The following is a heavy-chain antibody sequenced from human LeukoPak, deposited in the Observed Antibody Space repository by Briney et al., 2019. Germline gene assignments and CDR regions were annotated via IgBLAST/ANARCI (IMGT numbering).Heavy chain of an antibody. V-gene: IGHV4-39*01. J-gene: IGHJ6*03. Sequence: SETLSLTCSVSGDSTSTRSYYWGWIRQPPGKGLEWIGSIFHTGTPYYNVSLTGRVTVLVYASKSQFSLKLTSVTAADTAVYYCVRHLYSSGSPNYFMDVWGKGMTVTVSS. CDR3: VRHLYSSGSPNYFMDV. D-gene: IGHD1-26*01. CDR2: IFHTGTP. CDR1: GDSTSTRSYY.